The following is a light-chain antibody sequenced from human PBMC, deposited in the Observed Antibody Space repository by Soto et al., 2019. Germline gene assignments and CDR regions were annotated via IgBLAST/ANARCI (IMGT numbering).Light chain of an antibody. CDR1: GSSIGTNT. CDR3: AAWDGSLNNVL. CDR2: GNN. J-gene: IGLJ2*01. V-gene: IGLV1-44*01. Sequence: QSVLPQPPSASGTPGQRVTISCSGSGSSIGTNTVKWYRQLPGTAPKLLIFGNNQRPSGVPDRFSGSKSGTSASLAISGLQSEDEAEYYCAAWDGSLNNVLFGGGTKLTVL.